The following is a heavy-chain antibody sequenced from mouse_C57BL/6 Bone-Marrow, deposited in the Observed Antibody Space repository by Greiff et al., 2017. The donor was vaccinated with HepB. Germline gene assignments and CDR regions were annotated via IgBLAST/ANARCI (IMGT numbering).Heavy chain of an antibody. CDR1: GSTFPGYW. D-gene: IGHD2-4*01. J-gene: IGHJ2*01. Sequence: VKLQESGAELMKPGASVKLSCKATGSTFPGYWKAWVKQRPGHGLEWIGEFLPGSGSTNYNEKFKGKATFTADTSSNTAYMQLSSLTPEDSAIYCCARIYCDYARDDYGGQGTTLTVSS. CDR2: FLPGSGST. CDR3: ARIYCDYARDDY. V-gene: IGHV1-9*01.